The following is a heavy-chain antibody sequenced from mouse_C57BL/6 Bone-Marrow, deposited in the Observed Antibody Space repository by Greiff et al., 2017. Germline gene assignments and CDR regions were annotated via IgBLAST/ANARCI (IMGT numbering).Heavy chain of an antibody. Sequence: QVQLKESGAELVRPGTSVKMSCKASGYTFTNYWIGWAKQRPGHGLEWIGDIYPAGGYTHYNEKFKGKATLTADKSSSTAYMQFSSLTSEDSAIYYCARRGGNYGFAYWGQGTLVTVSA. CDR1: GYTFTNYW. J-gene: IGHJ3*01. CDR2: IYPAGGYT. D-gene: IGHD2-1*01. CDR3: ARRGGNYGFAY. V-gene: IGHV1-63*01.